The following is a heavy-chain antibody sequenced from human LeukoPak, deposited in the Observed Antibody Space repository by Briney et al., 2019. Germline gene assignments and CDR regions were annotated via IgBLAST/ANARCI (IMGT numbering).Heavy chain of an antibody. CDR3: ARHIGGGIEDMDV. D-gene: IGHD3-16*02. J-gene: IGHJ6*03. CDR2: IYVTGST. CDR1: GGSIGTYY. V-gene: IGHV4-59*08. Sequence: SETLSLTCTVSGGSIGTYYWSWIRQSPGEGLEWIGYIYVTGSTRYNPYLQSRVTISVDTSRNQFFLKMSSVTAADTALYYCARHIGGGIEDMDVWGKGTKVTVSS.